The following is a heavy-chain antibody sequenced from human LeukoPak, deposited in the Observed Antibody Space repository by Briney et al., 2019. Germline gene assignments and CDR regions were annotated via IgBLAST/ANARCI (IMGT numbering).Heavy chain of an antibody. D-gene: IGHD3-10*01. V-gene: IGHV4-34*09. CDR1: GGSFSGYY. CDR2: INHSGST. Sequence: SETLSLTCAVYGGSFSGYYWSWIRQPPGKGLEWIGEINHSGSTNYNPSLKSRVTISVDTSKNQFSLKLSSVTAADTAVYYCARAHVLLWFGELTYYYGMDVWGQGTTVTVSS. CDR3: ARAHVLLWFGELTYYYGMDV. J-gene: IGHJ6*02.